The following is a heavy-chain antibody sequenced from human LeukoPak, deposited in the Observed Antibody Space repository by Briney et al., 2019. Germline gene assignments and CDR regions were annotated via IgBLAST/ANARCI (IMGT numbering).Heavy chain of an antibody. CDR1: GFTFSSYA. D-gene: IGHD6-13*01. Sequence: GGSLRLSCAASGFTFSSYAMHWVRQAPGKGLEWVAVISYDGSNKYYADSVKGRFTISRDSSKNTLYMQMNSLRAEDTAVYYCAKDYLGSSYAFDVWGQGTMVTVSS. CDR2: ISYDGSNK. CDR3: AKDYLGSSYAFDV. V-gene: IGHV3-30*04. J-gene: IGHJ3*01.